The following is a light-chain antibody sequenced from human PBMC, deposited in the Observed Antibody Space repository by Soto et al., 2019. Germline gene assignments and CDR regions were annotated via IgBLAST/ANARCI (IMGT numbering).Light chain of an antibody. J-gene: IGLJ2*01. CDR3: QSYDSSLSGVV. Sequence: QSVLTQPPSVSGAPGQRVTISCTGSSSNIGAGYDVHWYQQLPGTAPKLLIYGNSNRPSGVPDRFSGSKSGTSASLAITGLEAADEADYYCQSYDSSLSGVVLGGGTKVTVL. V-gene: IGLV1-40*01. CDR2: GNS. CDR1: SSNIGAGYD.